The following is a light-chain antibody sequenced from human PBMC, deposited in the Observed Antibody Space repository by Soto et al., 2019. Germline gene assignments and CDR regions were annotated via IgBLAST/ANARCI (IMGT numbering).Light chain of an antibody. CDR2: GAS. Sequence: ETVLTQSPGTLSLSPGERATLSCRASQTIRSNYLAWYRQTPGQAPRLLIYGASNRATGIADRFSGSGSGTDFSLIISRLEPEDFAVCYCQQYGSSPWTIGRGTEVEIK. V-gene: IGKV3-20*01. J-gene: IGKJ1*01. CDR1: QTIRSNY. CDR3: QQYGSSPWT.